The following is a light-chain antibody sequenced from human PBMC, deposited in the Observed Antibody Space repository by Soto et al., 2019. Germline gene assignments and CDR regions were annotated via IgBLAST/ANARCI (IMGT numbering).Light chain of an antibody. J-gene: IGKJ1*01. CDR3: QQYGSSART. CDR1: QSINRN. Sequence: EIVMTQSPATLSVSPGERDTLSCSASQSINRNLTWYQQKPGQAPRLRMYGASTRATGLPARFSGSGSGTDFTLTISRLEPEDFAVYYCQQYGSSARTFGQGTKVDIK. V-gene: IGKV3-15*01. CDR2: GAS.